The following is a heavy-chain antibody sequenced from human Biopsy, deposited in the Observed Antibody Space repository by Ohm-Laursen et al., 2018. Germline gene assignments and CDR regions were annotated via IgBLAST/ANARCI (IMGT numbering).Heavy chain of an antibody. CDR3: AKDGYCTTTSCYMDADY. V-gene: IGHV3-23*01. CDR1: GFTFSGFS. J-gene: IGHJ4*02. CDR2: ISGSGGST. D-gene: IGHD2-2*02. Sequence: SLRLSCAASGFTFSGFSMNWVRQAPGKGLEWVSTISGSGGSTYYADSVKGRFTISRDASKNTLYLLMNSLRAEDTAMYYCAKDGYCTTTSCYMDADYWGQGTLVTVSS.